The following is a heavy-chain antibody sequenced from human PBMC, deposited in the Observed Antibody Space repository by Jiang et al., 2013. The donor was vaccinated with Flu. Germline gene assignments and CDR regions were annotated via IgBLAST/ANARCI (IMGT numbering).Heavy chain of an antibody. CDR2: IYYSGST. V-gene: IGHV4-59*01. CDR1: GGSISSYY. D-gene: IGHD5-12*01. J-gene: IGHJ6*04. CDR3: ARDGRLTREDYYYGMDV. Sequence: PGLVKPSETLSLTCTVSGGSISSYYWSWIRQPPGKGLEWIGYIYYSGSTNYNPSLKSRVTISVDTSKNQFSLKLSSVTAADTAVYYCARDGRLTREDYYYGMDVWGKGTTVTVSS.